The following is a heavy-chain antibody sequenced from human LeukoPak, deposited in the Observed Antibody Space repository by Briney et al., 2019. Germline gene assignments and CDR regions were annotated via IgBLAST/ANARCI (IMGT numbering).Heavy chain of an antibody. J-gene: IGHJ3*02. D-gene: IGHD5-24*01. CDR1: GYTFTNYY. Sequence: ASVKVSCKASGYTFTNYYIHWVRQAPGQGLEWMGLINPGGDNTDYAQNFQGRVTMTRDTSTSTVYMGLSSLRSEDTAVYYCARIRDGCNDAYDIWGQGTMVTVSS. CDR3: ARIRDGCNDAYDI. CDR2: INPGGDNT. V-gene: IGHV1-46*01.